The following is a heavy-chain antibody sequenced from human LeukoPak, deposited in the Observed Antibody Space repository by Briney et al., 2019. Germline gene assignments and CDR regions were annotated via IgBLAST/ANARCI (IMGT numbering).Heavy chain of an antibody. CDR2: IYYSGST. J-gene: IGHJ4*02. V-gene: IGHV4-39*01. Sequence: PSETLSLTCTVSGGSISSSSYYWGWLRQPPGKGLEWLGSIYYSGSTYYNPSLKSRVTISVDTSKNQFSLKLSSVTAADTAVYYCARTRYYYNSRSYGAPYYFDYWGQGTLVTVSS. CDR1: GGSISSSSYY. CDR3: ARTRYYYNSRSYGAPYYFDY. D-gene: IGHD3-10*01.